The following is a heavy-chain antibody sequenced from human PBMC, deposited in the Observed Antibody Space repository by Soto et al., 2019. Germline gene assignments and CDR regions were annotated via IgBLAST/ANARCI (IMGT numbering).Heavy chain of an antibody. D-gene: IGHD3-10*01. CDR3: ARSGDRRGWFDP. CDR2: IYYSGST. Sequence: SETLSLTCTVSGGSISSYYWSWIRQPPGKGLEWIGYIYYSGSTNYNPSLKSRVTISVDTSKNQFSLKLSSVTAADTAVYYCARSGDRRGWFDPWGQGTLVTVSS. V-gene: IGHV4-59*01. J-gene: IGHJ5*02. CDR1: GGSISSYY.